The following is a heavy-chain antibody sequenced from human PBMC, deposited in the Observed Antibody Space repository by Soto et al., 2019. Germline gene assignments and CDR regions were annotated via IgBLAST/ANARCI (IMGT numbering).Heavy chain of an antibody. CDR2: IYYGGST. Sequence: QLQLQESGPGLVKPSETLSLTCTVSGGSISSSYYYWGWIRQPPGKGLEWIGSIYYGGSTYYNPSLKSRVTVSVDTSKNQFSLKLSSVTAADTAVYYCARQREVGRGAFDIWGQGTMVTVSS. V-gene: IGHV4-39*01. J-gene: IGHJ3*02. CDR3: ARQREVGRGAFDI. CDR1: GGSISSSYYY. D-gene: IGHD1-26*01.